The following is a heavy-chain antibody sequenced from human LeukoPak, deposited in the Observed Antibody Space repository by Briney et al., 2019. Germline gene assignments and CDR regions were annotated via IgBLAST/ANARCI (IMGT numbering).Heavy chain of an antibody. CDR2: IYYSGST. CDR3: ARDMEPAFSSGGSGFFDP. V-gene: IGHV4-59*11. Sequence: SETLSLTCTVSGGSISSHYWSWIRQPPGKGLEWIGYIYYSGSTNYNPSLKSRVTISVDTSKNQFSLQLNSVTPEDTAVYYCARDMEPAFSSGGSGFFDPWGQGTLVTVSS. CDR1: GGSISSHY. D-gene: IGHD6-19*01. J-gene: IGHJ5*02.